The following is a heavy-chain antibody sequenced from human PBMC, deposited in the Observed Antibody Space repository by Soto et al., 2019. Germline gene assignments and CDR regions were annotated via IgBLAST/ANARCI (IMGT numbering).Heavy chain of an antibody. CDR3: ARDHGVVVGPTYYFDY. D-gene: IGHD2-15*01. J-gene: IGHJ4*02. Sequence: PGGSLRLSCAASGFTFSSYWMSWVRQAPGKGLEWVANIKQDGSEKYYVDSVKGRFTISRDNAKNSLYLQMNSLRAEDTAVYYCARDHGVVVGPTYYFDYWGQGTLVTVSS. CDR1: GFTFSSYW. V-gene: IGHV3-7*01. CDR2: IKQDGSEK.